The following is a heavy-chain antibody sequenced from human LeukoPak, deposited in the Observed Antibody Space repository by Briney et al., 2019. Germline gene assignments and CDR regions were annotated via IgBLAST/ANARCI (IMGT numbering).Heavy chain of an antibody. J-gene: IGHJ6*02. Sequence: SETLSLTCTVSGGSISTYYWSWIRQPPGKGLEWIGYIYYSGSTNYNPSLRSRVTISVDTSKNQFSLKLSSVTAADTAVYYCARLGWYSSSSVYYYYGMDVWGQGTTVTVSS. V-gene: IGHV4-59*01. CDR1: GGSISTYY. CDR2: IYYSGST. D-gene: IGHD6-6*01. CDR3: ARLGWYSSSSVYYYYGMDV.